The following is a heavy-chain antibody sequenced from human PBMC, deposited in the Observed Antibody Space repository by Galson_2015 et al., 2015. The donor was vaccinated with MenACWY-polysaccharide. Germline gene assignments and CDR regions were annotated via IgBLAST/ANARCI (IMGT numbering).Heavy chain of an antibody. CDR1: GFTVSSNY. CDR2: VYIGDMT. CDR3: ATSVSVTGPLVARYYYYAMDV. J-gene: IGHJ6*02. Sequence: SLRLSCAGSGFTVSSNYMTWVRQAPGKGLEWVSVVYIGDMTYSADSAKGRFTVSRDASKNTVYLQMNSLRPEDTAVYYCATSVSVTGPLVARYYYYAMDVWGQGTTVTVSS. V-gene: IGHV3-66*02. D-gene: IGHD6-19*01.